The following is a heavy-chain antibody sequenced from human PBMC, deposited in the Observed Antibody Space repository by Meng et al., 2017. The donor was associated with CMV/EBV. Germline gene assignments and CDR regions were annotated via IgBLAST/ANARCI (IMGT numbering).Heavy chain of an antibody. CDR1: GYNFTSYG. D-gene: IGHD3-10*01. V-gene: IGHV1-18*01. Sequence: KASGYNFTSYGISWVRQAPGQGLEWMGWISAYNGNTNYAQKLQGRVTMTTDTSTSTAYMELRSLRSDDTAVYYCARSPPGAILYYFDYWGQGTLVTVSS. J-gene: IGHJ4*02. CDR3: ARSPPGAILYYFDY. CDR2: ISAYNGNT.